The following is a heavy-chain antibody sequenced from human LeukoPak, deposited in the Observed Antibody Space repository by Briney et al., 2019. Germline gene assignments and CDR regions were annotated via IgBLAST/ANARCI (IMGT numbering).Heavy chain of an antibody. D-gene: IGHD3-22*01. V-gene: IGHV3-30*02. J-gene: IGHJ4*02. CDR3: AKDPLAPWDSSGYPYYFDY. CDR2: IRYDGSNK. Sequence: PGGSLRLSCAASGFTFSNYGMHWVRQAPGKGLEWVAFIRYDGSNKYYTDSVKGRFTISRDNSKNTLYLQMNSLRAEDTAVYYCAKDPLAPWDSSGYPYYFDYWGQGTLVTVSS. CDR1: GFTFSNYG.